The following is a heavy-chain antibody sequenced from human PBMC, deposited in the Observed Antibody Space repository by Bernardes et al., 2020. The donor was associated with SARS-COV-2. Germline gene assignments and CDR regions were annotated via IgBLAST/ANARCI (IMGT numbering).Heavy chain of an antibody. CDR3: ARVSPIVDAYYDAFDI. CDR1: GFTFSDSA. V-gene: IGHV3-73*01. J-gene: IGHJ3*02. D-gene: IGHD1-26*01. CDR2: IRSSAKNYAT. Sequence: GSLRLSCVASGFTFSDSAMHWVRQVSGKGLEWVGRIRSSAKNYATGYAASVKGRFSVSRDDSKNTAYLQMNSLRPEDTAVYYCARVSPIVDAYYDAFDIWGQGTMVTVSS.